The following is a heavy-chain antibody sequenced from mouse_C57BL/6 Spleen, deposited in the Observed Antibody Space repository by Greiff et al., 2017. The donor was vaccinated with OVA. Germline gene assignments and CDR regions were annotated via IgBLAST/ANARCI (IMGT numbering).Heavy chain of an antibody. CDR1: GYTFTDYN. J-gene: IGHJ2*01. V-gene: IGHV1-22*01. D-gene: IGHD1-1*01. Sequence: VQLQQSGPELVKPGASVKMSCKASGYTFTDYNMHWVKQSHGKSLEWIGYINPNNGGTSYNQKFKGKATLTVNKSSSTAYMELRSLTSEDSAVYYCEWGYYGSSYSYYLDYWGQGTTLTVSS. CDR2: INPNNGGT. CDR3: EWGYYGSSYSYYLDY.